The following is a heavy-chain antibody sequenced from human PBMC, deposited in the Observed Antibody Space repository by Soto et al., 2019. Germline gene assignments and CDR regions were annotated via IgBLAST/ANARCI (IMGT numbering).Heavy chain of an antibody. D-gene: IGHD2-15*01. Sequence: ASVKVSCKASGYTFTSYAMHWVRQAPGQRLEWMGWINAGNGNTKYSQKFQGRVTITRDTSASTACMELSSLRSEDTAVYYCARDSDSANYYYGMDVWGQGTTVTVSS. CDR1: GYTFTSYA. V-gene: IGHV1-3*01. J-gene: IGHJ6*02. CDR2: INAGNGNT. CDR3: ARDSDSANYYYGMDV.